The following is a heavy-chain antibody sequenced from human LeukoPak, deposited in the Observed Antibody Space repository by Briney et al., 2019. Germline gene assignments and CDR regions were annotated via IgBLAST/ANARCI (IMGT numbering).Heavy chain of an antibody. V-gene: IGHV4-39*01. CDR3: ARLAIGLLDY. Sequence: SETLSLTCTVSGGSISSSSYYWGWIRQPPGKGLEWIGSIYYSGSTHYNPSLKSRVTISVDTSKNQFSLKLSSVTAADTAVYYXARLAIGLLDYWGQGTLVTVSS. CDR2: IYYSGST. CDR1: GGSISSSSYY. J-gene: IGHJ4*02. D-gene: IGHD2-21*02.